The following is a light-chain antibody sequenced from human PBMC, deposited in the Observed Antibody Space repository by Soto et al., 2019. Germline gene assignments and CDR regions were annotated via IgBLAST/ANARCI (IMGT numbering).Light chain of an antibody. V-gene: IGKV3-11*01. J-gene: IGKJ4*01. Sequence: EIVLTQSPATLSVSPGERATLSCRASQSVTRHVAWYQHKPGQAPRLLVYDASARAAGVPARFSGSGSGTDFTLTISSLEPEDFAIYYCQQRSNWPLTFGGGTKV. CDR2: DAS. CDR3: QQRSNWPLT. CDR1: QSVTRH.